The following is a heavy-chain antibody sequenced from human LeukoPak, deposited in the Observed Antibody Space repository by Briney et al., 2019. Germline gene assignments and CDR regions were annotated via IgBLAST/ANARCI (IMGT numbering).Heavy chain of an antibody. CDR3: ARDRRFYCDY. Sequence: GGSLRLSCAASGLTFSHYPMHWVRQAPGKGLEWVAVISYDSNYRYYADSVKGRFTISRGNSNNTLYLQIDSLRPEDTAMYFCARDRRFYCDYWGQGTLVTVSS. J-gene: IGHJ4*02. V-gene: IGHV3-30*01. CDR1: GLTFSHYP. CDR2: ISYDSNYR. D-gene: IGHD2-15*01.